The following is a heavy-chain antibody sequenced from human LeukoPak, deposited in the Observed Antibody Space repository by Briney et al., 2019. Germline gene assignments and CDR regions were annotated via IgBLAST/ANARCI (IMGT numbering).Heavy chain of an antibody. V-gene: IGHV3-7*01. CDR1: GFTFSAYW. D-gene: IGHD3-10*01. J-gene: IGHJ5*02. CDR3: ARENTGISYKWFDP. Sequence: GGSLRLSCAASGFTFSAYWMSWVRQAPGKGRGWVANIKQDGREKYYVDSVKGRFTISRDKAKSSLYLQMNSLGAEDTAVYYCARENTGISYKWFDPWGQGTLVTVSS. CDR2: IKQDGREK.